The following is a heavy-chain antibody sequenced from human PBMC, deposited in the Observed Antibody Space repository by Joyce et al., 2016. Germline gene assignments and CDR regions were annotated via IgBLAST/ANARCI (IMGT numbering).Heavy chain of an antibody. CDR3: ARGGLGTSARFFWYFAL. J-gene: IGHJ2*01. CDR1: GYTFTDYY. D-gene: IGHD7-27*01. V-gene: IGHV1-2*02. CDR2: INLDSGST. Sequence: QVQLVQSGAEVKKPGASVKVSCKASGYTFTDYYLHWVRQAPGQGHEWMGGINLDSGSTEYPLKIQGRVTKTRDTSKRTACMELTGRRSDDTAVYSCARGGLGTSARFFWYFALWGHGTLVTVSS.